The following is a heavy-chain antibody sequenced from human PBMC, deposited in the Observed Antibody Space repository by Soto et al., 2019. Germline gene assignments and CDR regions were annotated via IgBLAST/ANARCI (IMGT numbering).Heavy chain of an antibody. Sequence: SETLSLTCTVSGGSISSGGYYWSWIRQHPGKGLEWIGYIYYSGSTYYNPSLKSRVTISVDTSKNQFSLKLSSVTAADTAVYYCARDRPTKYGSGSYYNDYFDYWGQGTLVTVSS. CDR1: GGSISSGGYY. J-gene: IGHJ4*02. CDR2: IYYSGST. V-gene: IGHV4-31*03. CDR3: ARDRPTKYGSGSYYNDYFDY. D-gene: IGHD3-10*01.